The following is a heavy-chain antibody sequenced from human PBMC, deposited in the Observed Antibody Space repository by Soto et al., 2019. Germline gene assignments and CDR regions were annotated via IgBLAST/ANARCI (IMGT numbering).Heavy chain of an antibody. CDR3: ARCGGAAGSYYYYYYMDV. D-gene: IGHD2-15*01. CDR1: GFTFSSYW. V-gene: IGHV3-7*01. J-gene: IGHJ6*03. CDR2: IKQDGSEK. Sequence: GGSLRLSCAASGFTFSSYWMSWVRQAPGKGLEWVANIKQDGSEKYYVDSVKGRFTISRDNAKNSLYLQMNSLRAEDTAVYYCARCGGAAGSYYYYYYMDVWXKGTTVTVSS.